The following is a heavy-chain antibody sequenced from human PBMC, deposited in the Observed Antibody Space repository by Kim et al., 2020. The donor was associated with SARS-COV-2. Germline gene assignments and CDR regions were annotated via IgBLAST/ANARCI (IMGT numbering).Heavy chain of an antibody. Sequence: LSLTCAASGFTFSSYSMNWVRQAPGKGLEWVSYISSSSSTIYYADSVKGRFTISRDNAKNSLYLQMNSLRDEDTAVYYCARAPVSGRDFWGQGTLVTVSS. V-gene: IGHV3-48*02. J-gene: IGHJ4*02. CDR2: ISSSSSTI. CDR3: ARAPVSGRDF. CDR1: GFTFSSYS.